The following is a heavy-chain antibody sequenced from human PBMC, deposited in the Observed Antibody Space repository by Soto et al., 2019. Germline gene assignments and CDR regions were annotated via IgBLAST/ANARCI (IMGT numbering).Heavy chain of an antibody. D-gene: IGHD3-22*01. CDR2: IIPIFGTA. V-gene: IGHV1-69*13. Sequence: VKVSCKTFEGKFSSYAINWVLQAPGQGLEWMGWIIPIFGTANDAQKLQGRFTINAEEFTSTDYMELISVKSEYTSLYYCATRGSDYDSSGYYFYYFDYWGQGSLVTVSS. CDR3: ATRGSDYDSSGYYFYYFDY. CDR1: EGKFSSYA. J-gene: IGHJ4*02.